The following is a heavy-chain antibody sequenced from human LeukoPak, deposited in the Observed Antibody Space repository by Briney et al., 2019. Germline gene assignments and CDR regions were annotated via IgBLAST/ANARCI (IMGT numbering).Heavy chain of an antibody. CDR1: GFTFSSYG. Sequence: GGSLRLSCAASGFTFSSYGMHWVRQAPGKGLEWVAFISYDGSNKYYADSVKGRFTISRDNSKNTLYLQMNSLRAEDTAVYYCAKGRITMVRGVISAFDIWGQGTMVTVSS. CDR3: AKGRITMVRGVISAFDI. CDR2: ISYDGSNK. J-gene: IGHJ3*02. D-gene: IGHD3-10*01. V-gene: IGHV3-30*18.